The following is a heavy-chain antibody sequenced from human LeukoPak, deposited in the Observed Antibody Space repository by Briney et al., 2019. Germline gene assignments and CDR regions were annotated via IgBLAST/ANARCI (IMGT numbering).Heavy chain of an antibody. Sequence: PGGSLRLSCAASGFTFSSYVMHWVRQAPGKGLEWGAIISYDGSNEYYADSVKGRFTISRDNSKNTLYLQMNSLRAADTAVYYCARGNGGSRDFDYWGQGTLVTVSS. CDR3: ARGNGGSRDFDY. J-gene: IGHJ4*02. D-gene: IGHD3-16*01. V-gene: IGHV3-30*04. CDR2: ISYDGSNE. CDR1: GFTFSSYV.